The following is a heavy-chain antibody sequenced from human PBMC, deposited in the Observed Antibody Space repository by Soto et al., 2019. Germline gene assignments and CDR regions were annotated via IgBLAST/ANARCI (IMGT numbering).Heavy chain of an antibody. CDR3: VRVGGYYGDFPNFDY. Sequence: SETLSLTCTISGGSISPYHWSWIRQPPGKGLEWIGDIFYTGRTKYNPSLQSRVTMSLGTSKNHFYLTLTSVTAADTAVYYCVRVGGYYGDFPNFDYWGQGALVTVSS. V-gene: IGHV4-59*01. J-gene: IGHJ4*02. CDR1: GGSISPYH. D-gene: IGHD4-17*01. CDR2: IFYTGRT.